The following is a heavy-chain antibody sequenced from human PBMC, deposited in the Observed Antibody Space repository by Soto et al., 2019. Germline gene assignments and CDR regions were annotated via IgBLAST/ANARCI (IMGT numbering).Heavy chain of an antibody. CDR3: ARDYGDYEVLDY. CDR2: ISYDGSNK. V-gene: IGHV3-30-3*01. CDR1: GFTFSSYA. D-gene: IGHD4-17*01. J-gene: IGHJ4*02. Sequence: QVQLVESGGGMVQPGRSLRLSCAASGFTFSSYAMHWVRQAPGKGLEWVAVISYDGSNKYYADSVKGRFTISRDNSKNTLYLQMNSLRAEDTAVYYCARDYGDYEVLDYWGQGTLVTVSS.